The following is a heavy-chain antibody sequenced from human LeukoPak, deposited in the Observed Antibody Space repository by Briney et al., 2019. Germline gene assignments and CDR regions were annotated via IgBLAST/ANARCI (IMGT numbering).Heavy chain of an antibody. J-gene: IGHJ4*02. V-gene: IGHV3-30*18. Sequence: GGSLRLSCAASGFTFSNYGMLWVRQAPAKGLDWVAVISYDGSNKYCADSVKGRFTISRDNSKNTLYLQMNSLRAEDTAVYYCAKDGPSRQPVVPAAVDYWGQGTLVTVSS. CDR3: AKDGPSRQPVVPAAVDY. CDR1: GFTFSNYG. D-gene: IGHD2-2*01. CDR2: ISYDGSNK.